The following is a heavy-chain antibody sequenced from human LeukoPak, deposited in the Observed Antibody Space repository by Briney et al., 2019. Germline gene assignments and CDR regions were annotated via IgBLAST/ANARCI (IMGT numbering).Heavy chain of an antibody. D-gene: IGHD2-21*02. V-gene: IGHV1-18*01. CDR3: ARVVAYCGGDCYSEFDY. CDR1: GYTFTSYG. CDR2: ISAYNGNT. J-gene: IGHJ4*02. Sequence: GASVTVSCKASGYTFTSYGISWVRQAPGQGLEWMGWISAYNGNTNYAQKLQGRVTMTTDTSTSTAYMELRSLRSDDTAVYYCARVVAYCGGDCYSEFDYWGQGTLVTVSS.